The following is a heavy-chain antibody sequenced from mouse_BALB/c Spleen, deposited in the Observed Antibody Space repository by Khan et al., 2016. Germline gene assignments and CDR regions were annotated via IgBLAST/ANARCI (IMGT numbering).Heavy chain of an antibody. CDR2: ISGGSSTI. D-gene: IGHD1-1*01. CDR1: GFTFSNFG. V-gene: IGHV5-17*02. J-gene: IGHJ2*01. CDR3: ARNYYGRGFDY. Sequence: EVELVESGGGLVQPGGSRKLSCAASGFTFSNFGMHWVRQAPEKGLEWVAYISGGSSTIYYADTMKGRFTISRDHPKSTLFLQMTSLRSEDTAMYYCARNYYGRGFDYWGQGTTLTVSS.